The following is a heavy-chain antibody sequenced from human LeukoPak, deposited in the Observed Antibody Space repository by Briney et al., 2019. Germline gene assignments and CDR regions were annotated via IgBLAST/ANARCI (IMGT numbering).Heavy chain of an antibody. Sequence: PSETLSLTCAVYGGSFSGYYWSWIRQPPGKGLEWIGEINHSGSTNYNPSLKSRVTISVDTSKNQFSLKLSSVTAADTAVYYCARGSRAAAGLNYWGQGTLVTVSS. CDR3: ARGSRAAAGLNY. J-gene: IGHJ4*02. CDR1: GGSFSGYY. CDR2: INHSGST. V-gene: IGHV4-34*01. D-gene: IGHD6-13*01.